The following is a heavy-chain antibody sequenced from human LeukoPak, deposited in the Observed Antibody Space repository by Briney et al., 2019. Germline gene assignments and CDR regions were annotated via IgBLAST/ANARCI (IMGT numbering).Heavy chain of an antibody. J-gene: IGHJ4*02. CDR3: ASEGTITIFGVVI. D-gene: IGHD3-3*01. Sequence: PGGSLRLSCAASGFTFRNYWMSWVRQAPGKGLEWVANIKQDGSEKYYVDSVKGRFTISRDNAKNSLYLQMNSLRAEDTAVYYCASEGTITIFGVVIWGQGTLVTVSS. V-gene: IGHV3-7*01. CDR1: GFTFRNYW. CDR2: IKQDGSEK.